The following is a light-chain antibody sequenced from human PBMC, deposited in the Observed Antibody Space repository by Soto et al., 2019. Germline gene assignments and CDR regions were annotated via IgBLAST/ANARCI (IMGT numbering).Light chain of an antibody. Sequence: QSALTQPASVSGSPGQSTTISCTGTSSDVGGYNFVSWYQHHPGKAPKLMIYDVSNRPSGVSNRFSGSKSGNTASLSISGLQAEDAADYYCSSYTSSSTVLFGGGTKLTVL. CDR3: SSYTSSSTVL. CDR2: DVS. CDR1: SSDVGGYNF. J-gene: IGLJ2*01. V-gene: IGLV2-14*03.